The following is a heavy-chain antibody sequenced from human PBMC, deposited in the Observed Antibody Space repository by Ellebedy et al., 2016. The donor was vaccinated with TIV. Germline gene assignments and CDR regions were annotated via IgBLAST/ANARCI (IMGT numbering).Heavy chain of an antibody. CDR2: FTGDGGST. CDR1: GFTFTHYA. Sequence: GESLKISCSASGFTFTHYAMHWVRQAPGKGLEYVSAFTGDGGSTYYAGSVKGRFTISIDNSKHTLYLQMRSLRAEDTAMYYCVKAWGDWGQGTLVTVSS. V-gene: IGHV3-64D*06. CDR3: VKAWGD. J-gene: IGHJ4*02. D-gene: IGHD3-16*01.